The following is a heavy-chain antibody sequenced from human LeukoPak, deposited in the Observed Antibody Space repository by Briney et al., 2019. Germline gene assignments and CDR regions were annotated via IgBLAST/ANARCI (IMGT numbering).Heavy chain of an antibody. CDR3: ARVSYYGSGQDAFDY. D-gene: IGHD3-10*01. CDR1: GFTINTKY. Sequence: SGGSLRLSCAASGFTINTKYMSWVRQAPGKGLEWVSIIYSGGDTYYADSVKGRFTISRDDFKNMVYLQMYSLGVEDTAMYYCARVSYYGSGQDAFDYWGQGTVVTIYS. V-gene: IGHV3-66*01. J-gene: IGHJ3*01. CDR2: IYSGGDT.